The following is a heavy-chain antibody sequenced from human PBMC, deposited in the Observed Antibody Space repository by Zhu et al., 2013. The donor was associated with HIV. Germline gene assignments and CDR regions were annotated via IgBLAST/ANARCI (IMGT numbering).Heavy chain of an antibody. Sequence: QVQLVQSGAEVKKPGASVKVSCQASGYTFTSYAVHWVRQAPGQRLEWMGWINAGNGIAKYSQKFQGRVIITMDTSASTAYMELNSLRSEDTAVYYCARVILGNTIDYWGQGTLVTVSS. J-gene: IGHJ4*02. CDR3: ARVILGNTIDY. D-gene: IGHD2-15*01. CDR1: GYTFTSYA. CDR2: INAGNGIA. V-gene: IGHV1-3*01.